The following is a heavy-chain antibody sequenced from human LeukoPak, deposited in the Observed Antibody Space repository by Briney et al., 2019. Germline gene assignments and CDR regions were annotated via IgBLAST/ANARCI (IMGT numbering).Heavy chain of an antibody. CDR3: TRGLHTSLPFH. CDR2: VYPDGGP. CDR1: GGSISTHL. J-gene: IGHJ4*02. Sequence: SETLSLTCTVSGGSISTHLWSWVRQTAGQGLEWIGRVYPDGGPNYNPSLESRVTMSRDTSKNQFSLSLSSGTAADTAVYYCTRGLHTSLPFHWGQGIRVTVSA. V-gene: IGHV4-4*07. D-gene: IGHD2/OR15-2a*01.